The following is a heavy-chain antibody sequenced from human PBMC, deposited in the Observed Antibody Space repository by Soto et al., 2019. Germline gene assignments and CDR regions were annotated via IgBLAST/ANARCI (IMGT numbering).Heavy chain of an antibody. J-gene: IGHJ3*02. Sequence: QVQLVESGGGVVQPGRSLRLSCAASGFTFSSYGMHWVRQAPGKGLEWGAGISYDGSNKYYADSVNGRLTISRDNSKNTLYLQMNSLRGEDTAVYYCAKDNGSGCDWLRVGDASDIWGQGTMVTVSS. CDR2: ISYDGSNK. D-gene: IGHD5-12*01. CDR3: AKDNGSGCDWLRVGDASDI. V-gene: IGHV3-30*18. CDR1: GFTFSSYG.